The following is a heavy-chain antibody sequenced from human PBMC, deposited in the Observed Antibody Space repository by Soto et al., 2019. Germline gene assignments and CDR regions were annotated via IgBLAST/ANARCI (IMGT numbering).Heavy chain of an antibody. CDR1: GFTVSSYA. J-gene: IGHJ6*02. CDR2: IGESGTPT. Sequence: GALRLSCAASGFTVSSYAMKWVRQAPGKGLEWVSLIGESGTPTYYADSVKGRFTISRDNSGNTLFLEMYSLRAEDTAVYYCARYIPGVRYYGMDVWGQGTTVTVSS. CDR3: ARYIPGVRYYGMDV. D-gene: IGHD2-2*01. V-gene: IGHV3-23*01.